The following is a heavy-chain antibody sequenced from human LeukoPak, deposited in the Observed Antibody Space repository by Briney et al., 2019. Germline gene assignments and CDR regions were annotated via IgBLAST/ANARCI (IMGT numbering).Heavy chain of an antibody. V-gene: IGHV3-9*01. J-gene: IGHJ4*02. Sequence: GRSLRLSCAASGFTFDDYAMHWVRQAPGKGLEWVSGISWNSGSIGYADPVKGRFTISRDNAKNSLYLQMNSLRAEDTALYYCAKDLGREGYWGQGTLVTVSS. CDR1: GFTFDDYA. D-gene: IGHD1-26*01. CDR2: ISWNSGSI. CDR3: AKDLGREGY.